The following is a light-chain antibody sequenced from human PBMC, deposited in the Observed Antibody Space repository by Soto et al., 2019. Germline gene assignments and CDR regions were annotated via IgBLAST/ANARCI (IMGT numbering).Light chain of an antibody. CDR1: ESVSTN. CDR2: GGS. Sequence: VITQAPVTLYVSPGEGATLSCRASESVSTNLAWYQQRPGQAPRLLIYGGSTRATGVPARFSGSGSGTEFTLTISSLQSEDVAVHWCQPYTAWLPITFGQGKRLEIK. V-gene: IGKV3-15*01. J-gene: IGKJ5*01. CDR3: QPYTAWLPIT.